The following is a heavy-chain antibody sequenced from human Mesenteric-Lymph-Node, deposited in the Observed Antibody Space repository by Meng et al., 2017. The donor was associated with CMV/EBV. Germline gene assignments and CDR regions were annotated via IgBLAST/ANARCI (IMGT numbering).Heavy chain of an antibody. CDR2: IYSGGST. V-gene: IGHV3-53*01. CDR3: ARDRCSSTRCYLTFDF. Sequence: SGFTVRSNYMGWVRQAPGKGLEWVSVIYSGGSTYYADPVKGRFTISRDNSKNTVYLQMNSLRAEDTAVYYCARDRCSSTRCYLTFDFWGQGTLVTVSS. D-gene: IGHD2-2*01. CDR1: GFTVRSNY. J-gene: IGHJ4*02.